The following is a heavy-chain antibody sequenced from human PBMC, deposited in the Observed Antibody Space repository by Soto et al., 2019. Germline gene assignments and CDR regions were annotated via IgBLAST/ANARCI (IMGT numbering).Heavy chain of an antibody. CDR1: GFTFSSYG. J-gene: IGHJ3*02. D-gene: IGHD2-2*01. CDR2: IWFDGSDK. V-gene: IGHV3-33*01. Sequence: PGGSLRLSCAASGFTFSSYGMHWFRQAPGKWLEWVALIWFDGSDKYYTESVRGRFTISRDNSKSTLYLQMNSLRAEDTAVYYCARLYCSASSCYLVGAFDIRGQGXMVTV. CDR3: ARLYCSASSCYLVGAFDI.